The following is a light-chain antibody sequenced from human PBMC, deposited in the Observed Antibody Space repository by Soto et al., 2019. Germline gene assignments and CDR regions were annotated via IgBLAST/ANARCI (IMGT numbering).Light chain of an antibody. CDR2: EGT. V-gene: IGLV2-23*01. CDR3: CSYASSSTLV. J-gene: IGLJ2*01. Sequence: QSVLTQPASVSGSPGQSIAISCTGTSSDVGSYNLVSWYQQHPGKAPKLIIYEGTKRPSGVSNRFSGSKSGNTASLTISGLQAEDEADYYCCSYASSSTLVFGGGTQLTVL. CDR1: SSDVGSYNL.